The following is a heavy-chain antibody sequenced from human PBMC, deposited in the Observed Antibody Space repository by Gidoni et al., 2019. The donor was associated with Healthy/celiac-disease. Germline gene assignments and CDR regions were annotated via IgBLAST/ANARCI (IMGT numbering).Heavy chain of an antibody. J-gene: IGHJ2*01. CDR2: INHSGST. Sequence: QVQLQQWGAGLLKPSETLSLTCAVYGGSFSGYSWSWIRQPPGKGLEWIGEINHSGSTNYNPSLKSRVTISVDTSKNQFSLKLSSVTAADTAVYYCARGPEEGIRNWYFDLWGRGTLVTVSS. CDR3: ARGPEEGIRNWYFDL. CDR1: GGSFSGYS. D-gene: IGHD6-13*01. V-gene: IGHV4-34*01.